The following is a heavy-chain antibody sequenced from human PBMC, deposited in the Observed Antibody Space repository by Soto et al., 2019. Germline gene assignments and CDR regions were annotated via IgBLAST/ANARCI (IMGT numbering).Heavy chain of an antibody. D-gene: IGHD1-26*01. CDR1: GGSISSYY. CDR3: AGGGGWERGAFEI. J-gene: IGHJ3*02. V-gene: IGHV4-59*01. CDR2: IYYSGST. Sequence: SETLSLTCTVSGGSISSYYWSWIRQPPGKGLEWIGYIYYSGSTNYNPSLKSRVTISVDTSKNQFSLKLSSVTAADTAVYYGAGGGGWERGAFEIWGQGTMVTVSS.